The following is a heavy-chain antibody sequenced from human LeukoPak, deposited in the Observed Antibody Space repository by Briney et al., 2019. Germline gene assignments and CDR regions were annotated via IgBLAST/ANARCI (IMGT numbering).Heavy chain of an antibody. J-gene: IGHJ4*02. CDR3: ARGYDYIWGSHRHNFDS. V-gene: IGHV4-59*01. Sequence: SETLSLTCTVSSGSIVSCYWSWIRQPPGKGPEWIGYVDHSGSANYNPSLRSRVSISFDTSKDQFSLKLRSVTAADTAVYYCARGYDYIWGSHRHNFDSWGQGLLVTVSS. CDR1: SGSIVSCY. CDR2: VDHSGSA. D-gene: IGHD3-16*02.